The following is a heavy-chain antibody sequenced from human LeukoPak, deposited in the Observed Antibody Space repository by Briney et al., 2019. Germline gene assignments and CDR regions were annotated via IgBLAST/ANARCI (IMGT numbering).Heavy chain of an antibody. CDR2: ISWNSGSI. D-gene: IGHD3-22*01. CDR1: GFTFDDYA. Sequence: GGSLRLSCAASGFTFDDYAMHWVRQAPGKGLEWVSGISWNSGSIGYADSVKGRFTISRDDAKNSLYLQMNSLRAEDTALYYCAKFHGPNYYDSSGYYYFDYWGQGTLVTVSS. J-gene: IGHJ4*02. CDR3: AKFHGPNYYDSSGYYYFDY. V-gene: IGHV3-9*01.